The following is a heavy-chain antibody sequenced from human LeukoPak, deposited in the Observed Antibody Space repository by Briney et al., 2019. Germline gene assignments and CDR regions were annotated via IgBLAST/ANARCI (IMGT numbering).Heavy chain of an antibody. CDR3: ARVGSTSMFYYFDY. CDR2: IIPIFGTG. Sequence: ASVTVSFKSSGGTFSSYAISWVRQAPGQGLEWMGGIIPIFGTGNYAQKFQGRVTITTDESTSTAYMELSSLRSEDTAVYYCARVGSTSMFYYFDYWGQGTLVTVSS. J-gene: IGHJ4*02. D-gene: IGHD2-2*01. CDR1: GGTFSSYA. V-gene: IGHV1-69*05.